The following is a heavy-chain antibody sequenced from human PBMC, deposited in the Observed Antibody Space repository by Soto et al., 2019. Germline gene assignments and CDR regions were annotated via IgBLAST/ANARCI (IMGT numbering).Heavy chain of an antibody. J-gene: IGHJ6*02. D-gene: IGHD4-17*01. CDR3: ARSMTTVTSPTVGTDV. CDR2: IYPGDSDT. V-gene: IGHV5-51*01. Sequence: GESLKISCKGSGYSFTRYWIGWVRQMPGKGLEWMGIIYPGDSDTRYSPSFQGQVTISADKSINTAYLQWSSLKASDTAMYYCARSMTTVTSPTVGTDVWGQGTTVTVYS. CDR1: GYSFTRYW.